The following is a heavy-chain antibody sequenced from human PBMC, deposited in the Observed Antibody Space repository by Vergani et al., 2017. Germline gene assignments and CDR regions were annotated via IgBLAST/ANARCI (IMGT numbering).Heavy chain of an antibody. D-gene: IGHD2-2*01. CDR2: INSDGSST. J-gene: IGHJ3*02. CDR1: GFTFSSYW. V-gene: IGHV3-74*01. Sequence: EVQLVESGGGLVQPGGSLRLSCAASGFTFSSYWMHWVRQAPGKGLVWVSRINSDGSSTSYADSVKGRFTISRDNAKNTLYLQMNSLRAEDTAVYYCARANRYCNSTSCSSKREAFDIWGQGTMVTVSS. CDR3: ARANRYCNSTSCSSKREAFDI.